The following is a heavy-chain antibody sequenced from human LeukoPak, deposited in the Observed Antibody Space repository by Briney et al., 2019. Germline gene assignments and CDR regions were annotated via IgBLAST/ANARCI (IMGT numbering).Heavy chain of an antibody. Sequence: ASVTVSCTASGYTFTSYAMHWVRQAPGQRLEWMGWINAGNGNTKYSQKFQGRVTITRDTSASTAYMELSSLRSEDTAVYYCARITMIKAAFDIWGQGTMVSVSS. J-gene: IGHJ3*02. D-gene: IGHD3-22*01. CDR3: ARITMIKAAFDI. CDR1: GYTFTSYA. CDR2: INAGNGNT. V-gene: IGHV1-3*01.